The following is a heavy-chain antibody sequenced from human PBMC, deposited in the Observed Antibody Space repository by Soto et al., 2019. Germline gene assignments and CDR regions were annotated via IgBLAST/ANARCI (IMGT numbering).Heavy chain of an antibody. D-gene: IGHD5-12*01. V-gene: IGHV4-31*03. Sequence: SSETPSLTRTVSGGSIRRGGYYWGWVRQHPGKGLEWIGYIYYSGSTYYNPSLKSRVTISVDTSKNQFSLKLSSVTAADTAVYYCARVVVDIVATIVFDDWGQGTLVTVSS. CDR3: ARVVVDIVATIVFDD. CDR1: GGSIRRGGYY. J-gene: IGHJ4*02. CDR2: IYYSGST.